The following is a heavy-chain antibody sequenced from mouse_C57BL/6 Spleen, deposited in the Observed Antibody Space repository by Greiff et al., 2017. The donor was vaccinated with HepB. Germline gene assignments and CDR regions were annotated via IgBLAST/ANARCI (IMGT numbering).Heavy chain of an antibody. CDR3: ARCIYYDYDAMDY. CDR2: IRNKANGYTT. V-gene: IGHV7-3*01. Sequence: EVQLVESGGGLVQPGGSLSLSCAASGFTFTDYYMSWVRQPPGKALEWLGFIRNKANGYTTEYSASVKGRFTISRDNSQSILYLQMNALRAEDSATYYCARCIYYDYDAMDYWGQGTSVTVSS. D-gene: IGHD2-1*01. J-gene: IGHJ4*01. CDR1: GFTFTDYY.